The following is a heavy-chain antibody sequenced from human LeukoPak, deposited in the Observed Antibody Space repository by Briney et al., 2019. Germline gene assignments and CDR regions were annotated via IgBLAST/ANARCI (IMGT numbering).Heavy chain of an antibody. CDR3: ARDERSRYYYMDV. J-gene: IGHJ6*03. CDR1: GGSISSYY. V-gene: IGHV4-59*01. Sequence: PSETLSLPCTVSGGSISSYYWSWIRQPPGKGLEGIGYIYYSGSTKYNPSLKRRVTISVDTFKNQISLKLSSVTAADTAVYYCARDERSRYYYMDVWGKGTTVTVSS. CDR2: IYYSGST.